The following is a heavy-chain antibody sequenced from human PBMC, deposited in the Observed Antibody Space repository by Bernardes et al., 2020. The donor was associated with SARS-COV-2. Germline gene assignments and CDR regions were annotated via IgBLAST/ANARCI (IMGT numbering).Heavy chain of an antibody. V-gene: IGHV3-72*01. CDR2: TRNKANSYTT. CDR1: GFTFSDHY. Sequence: GGSLRLSCAASGFTFSDHYMDWVRQAPGKGLEWVGRTRNKANSYTTEYAASVKGRFTISRDDSKNSLYLQMNSLKTEDTAVYYCARDYPNFGMDVWGQGTTVTVSS. CDR3: ARDYPNFGMDV. J-gene: IGHJ6*02.